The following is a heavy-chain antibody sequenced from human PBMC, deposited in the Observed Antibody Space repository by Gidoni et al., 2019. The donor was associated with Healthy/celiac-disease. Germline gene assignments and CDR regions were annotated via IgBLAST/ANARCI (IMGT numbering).Heavy chain of an antibody. Sequence: QVQLVESGGGVVQPGRSLRLSCAASGFTFRSYAMHWVRQAPGKGLEWVAVISYDGSNKYYADSVKGRFTISRDNSKNTLYLQMNSLRAEDTAVYYCARDGSGRRWLLEYMDVWGKGTTVTVSS. CDR2: ISYDGSNK. CDR3: ARDGSGRRWLLEYMDV. J-gene: IGHJ6*03. D-gene: IGHD3-10*01. CDR1: GFTFRSYA. V-gene: IGHV3-30-3*01.